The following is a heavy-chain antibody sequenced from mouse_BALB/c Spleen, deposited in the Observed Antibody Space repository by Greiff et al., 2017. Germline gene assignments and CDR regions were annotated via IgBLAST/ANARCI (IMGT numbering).Heavy chain of an antibody. Sequence: DVKLVESGGGLVQPGGSRKLSCAASGFTFSSFGMHWVRQAPEKGLEWVAYISSGSSTIYYADTVKGRFTISRDNPKNTLFLQMTSLRSEDTAMYYCALGGNPDYWGQGTTLTVSS. V-gene: IGHV5-17*02. CDR1: GFTFSSFG. J-gene: IGHJ2*01. CDR3: ALGGNPDY. D-gene: IGHD2-1*01. CDR2: ISSGSSTI.